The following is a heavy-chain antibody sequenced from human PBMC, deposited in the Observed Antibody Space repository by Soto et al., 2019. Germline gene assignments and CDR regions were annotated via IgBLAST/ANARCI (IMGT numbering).Heavy chain of an antibody. CDR1: GYIFTTYS. CDR3: ARVQSSGREFDY. CDR2: VDPRDGST. V-gene: IGHV1-46*01. J-gene: IGHJ4*02. Sequence: QVQLVQSGAEMKRPGASVILSCKASGYIFTTYSIHWVRQTAGQGLEWMAKVDPRDGSTGYAQKFRDRVSMAWDTSTGTVSMAVSTLTSDDTATYYCARVQSSGREFDYCGQGPQVTVSS. D-gene: IGHD6-25*01.